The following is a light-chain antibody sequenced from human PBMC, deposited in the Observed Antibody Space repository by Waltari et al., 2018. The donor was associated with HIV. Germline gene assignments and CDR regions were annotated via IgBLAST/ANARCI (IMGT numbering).Light chain of an antibody. V-gene: IGLV3-1*01. J-gene: IGLJ2*01. Sequence: SYELTQPPSVSVSPGQTASITCSGDNLGDKYACWFQQNPGQSSVLVIYQDSKRPSGIPERFSGSNSGNTATLTISGTQAMDEADYYCQAWDSSTAVFGGGTKLTVL. CDR3: QAWDSSTAV. CDR2: QDS. CDR1: NLGDKY.